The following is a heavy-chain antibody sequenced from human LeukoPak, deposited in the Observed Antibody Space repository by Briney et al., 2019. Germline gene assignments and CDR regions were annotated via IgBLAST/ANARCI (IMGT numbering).Heavy chain of an antibody. D-gene: IGHD6-19*01. CDR2: IYYSRNT. CDR1: GGSISNYF. V-gene: IGHV4-59*01. CDR3: ARGSWYSRGVWPVFVH. Sequence: SETLSLTCTVSGGSISNYFWSWIRQPPGKGLEWIGYIYYSRNTNYNPSLKSRVTISVDTSKNQFSLKVTSATAADTAVYYCARGSWYSRGVWPVFVHWGQGTLITVSS. J-gene: IGHJ4*02.